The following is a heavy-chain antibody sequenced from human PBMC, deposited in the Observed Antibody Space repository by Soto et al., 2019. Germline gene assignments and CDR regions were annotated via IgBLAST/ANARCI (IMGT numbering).Heavy chain of an antibody. CDR2: VWFDGTKE. J-gene: IGHJ4*02. CDR1: GFTFSYYG. CDR3: ARVSTGDTSPNYFDF. D-gene: IGHD2-21*02. Sequence: QVHLVESGGGVVQPGRSLRLSCAASGFTFSYYGMHWVRQAPGQGLEWVAFVWFDGTKEFYADSVKGRFTISRDNSNNTLYLQMNSLRAEDTALYYCARVSTGDTSPNYFDFWGQVTLVTVSS. V-gene: IGHV3-33*01.